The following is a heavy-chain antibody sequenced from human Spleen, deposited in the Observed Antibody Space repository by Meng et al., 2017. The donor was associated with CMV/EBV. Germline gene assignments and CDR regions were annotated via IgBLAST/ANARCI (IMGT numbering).Heavy chain of an antibody. CDR3: ARDTSWGLDY. CDR1: GFIFSTYG. V-gene: IGHV3-48*04. Sequence: GESLKISCAASGFIFSTYGMHWVRQAPGKGLEWLTYISSSVSTISYADSVKGRFTISRDNAKNSLYLQMNSLRAEDTAVYYCARDTSWGLDYWGQGTLVTVSS. D-gene: IGHD2-2*01. CDR2: ISSSVSTI. J-gene: IGHJ4*02.